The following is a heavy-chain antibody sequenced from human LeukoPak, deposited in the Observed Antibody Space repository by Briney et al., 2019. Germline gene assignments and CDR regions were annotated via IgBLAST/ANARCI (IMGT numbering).Heavy chain of an antibody. J-gene: IGHJ5*02. CDR3: ARVGSSRGWFDP. CDR2: ISSSGSTI. CDR1: GFTFSDYY. Sequence: GGSLRLSCTASGFTFSDYYMSWIRQAPGKGLEWVSYISSSGSTIYYADSVKGRFTISRANAKTSVYLQMEGLRADDTAVYYCARVGSSRGWFDPWGHGTLVTVSS. D-gene: IGHD3-10*01. V-gene: IGHV3-11*01.